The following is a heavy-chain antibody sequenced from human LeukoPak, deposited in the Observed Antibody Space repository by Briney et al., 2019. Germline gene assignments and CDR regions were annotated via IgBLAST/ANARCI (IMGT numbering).Heavy chain of an antibody. CDR1: DDFLRASY. V-gene: IGHV4-59*01. J-gene: IGHJ5*02. CDR3: ARGGRGQVVVPFDT. D-gene: IGHD2-15*01. Sequence: PSETLSLTCAVYDDFLRASYCRRIRQPPGKGLEWIGYIFYSGSTNYNPSLKSRVTMSVDTSKNQFSLKLSSVTAADTAVYYCARGGRGQVVVPFDTWGQRTLVTVSS. CDR2: IFYSGST.